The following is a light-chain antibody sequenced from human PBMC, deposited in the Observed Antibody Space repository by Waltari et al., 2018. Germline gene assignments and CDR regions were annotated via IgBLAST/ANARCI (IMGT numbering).Light chain of an antibody. CDR1: RSVSIY. V-gene: IGKV1-39*01. J-gene: IGKJ4*01. CDR2: ATS. CDR3: QQTYDTPLT. Sequence: DIQMTQASSSLSASVGDRVNITCRASRSVSIYLNWYQQKPGKAPNPLIYATSALQTGVPSRFSGSGSVTDFTLTITNLQPEDFGIYYCQQTYDTPLTFGAGTKVQLK.